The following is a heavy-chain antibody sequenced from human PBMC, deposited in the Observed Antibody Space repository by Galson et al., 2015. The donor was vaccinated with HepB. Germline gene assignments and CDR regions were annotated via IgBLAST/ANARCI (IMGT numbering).Heavy chain of an antibody. Sequence: SLRLSCAASGFTFSDYYMSWIRQAPGKGLEWVSYISSSSSSYTNYADSVKGRFTISRDNAKNSLYLQMNSLRAEDTAVYYCARDVFAVTSQHYFDYWGQGTLVTVSS. CDR3: ARDVFAVTSQHYFDY. D-gene: IGHD5-18*01. J-gene: IGHJ4*02. CDR1: GFTFSDYY. V-gene: IGHV3-11*05. CDR2: ISSSSSSYT.